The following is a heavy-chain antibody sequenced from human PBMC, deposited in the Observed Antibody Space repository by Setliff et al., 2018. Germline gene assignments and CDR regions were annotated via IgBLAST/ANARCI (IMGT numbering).Heavy chain of an antibody. CDR2: ISAYNGNT. CDR3: AREGVDARSSTDYRYYMDV. Sequence: GASVKVSCKASGYTFTSYGISWVRQAPGQGLDWMGWISAYNGNTNYVQKLQGRVTMTTDTSTSTAYMELSSLRSEDTAVYYCAREGVDARSSTDYRYYMDVWGKGTTVTVSS. D-gene: IGHD2-8*01. V-gene: IGHV1-18*01. CDR1: GYTFTSYG. J-gene: IGHJ6*03.